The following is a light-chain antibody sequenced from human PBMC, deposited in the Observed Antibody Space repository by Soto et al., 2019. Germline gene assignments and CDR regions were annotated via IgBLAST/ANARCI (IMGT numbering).Light chain of an antibody. J-gene: IGKJ5*01. CDR2: DAS. Sequence: TQLTHSPSSLSSSLVDRFTITCQSSQDINNFLNWYQQKPGKAPKLLIYDASNLETGVPSRFSGSGSGTDFTFTISSLQPEDIATYYCQQYDNLPPFTFGQGTRLEIK. CDR3: QQYDNLPPFT. V-gene: IGKV1-33*01. CDR1: QDINNF.